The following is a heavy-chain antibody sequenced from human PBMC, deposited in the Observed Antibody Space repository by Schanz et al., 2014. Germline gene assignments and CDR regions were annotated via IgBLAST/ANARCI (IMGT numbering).Heavy chain of an antibody. CDR1: GFTYSSYW. CDR2: ITNDGSDT. V-gene: IGHV3-74*01. D-gene: IGHD4-4*01. J-gene: IGHJ4*02. CDR3: ARDGDYNIELDY. Sequence: EVQLVESGGGLVQPGGSLRLSCAASGFTYSSYWMHWVRQAPGKGLVWVSYITNDGSDTAYADSVKGRFTISRDNAKNTLYLQMNSLRAEDTAVYYCARDGDYNIELDYWGQGTLVTVSS.